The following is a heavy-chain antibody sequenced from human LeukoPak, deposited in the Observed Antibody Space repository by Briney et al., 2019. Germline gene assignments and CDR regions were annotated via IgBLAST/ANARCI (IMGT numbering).Heavy chain of an antibody. CDR3: ARAVGPLDY. CDR2: IYHSGTT. Sequence: SETLSLTCAVSGGSISSGGYSWSWIRQPPGKGLEWIGYIYHSGTTYYNPSLKSRVTISLDRSKNQFSLKLSSVTAADTAVYYCARAVGPLDYWGQGTLVTVSS. J-gene: IGHJ4*02. V-gene: IGHV4-30-2*01. D-gene: IGHD1-26*01. CDR1: GGSISSGGYS.